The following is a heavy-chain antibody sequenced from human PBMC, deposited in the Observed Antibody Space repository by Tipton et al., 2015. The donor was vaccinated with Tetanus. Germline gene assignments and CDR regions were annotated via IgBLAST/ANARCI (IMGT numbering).Heavy chain of an antibody. J-gene: IGHJ4*02. CDR3: ARDGGGGYDFDY. D-gene: IGHD5-12*01. CDR1: GYTFSGFY. V-gene: IGHV1-2*02. Sequence: QLVQSGAEVKKPGASVKVSCKTSGYTFSGFYMHWVRQAPGQGLEWMGWINPNSGDTNYAQKFQGRVTMTRDTSITTAYMELRRLTSDDTAVYYCARDGGGGYDFDYWGQGTLVTVSS. CDR2: INPNSGDT.